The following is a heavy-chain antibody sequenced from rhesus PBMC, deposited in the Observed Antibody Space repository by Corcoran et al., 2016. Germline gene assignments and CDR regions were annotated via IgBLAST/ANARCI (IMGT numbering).Heavy chain of an antibody. Sequence: QVKLQQWGEGLVKPSETLSLTCAVYGGSITGYYWSWIRQPPGKGLEWIGNIADNSASTNYHPSLKNRVTISKDTSKNQFSLKLSSVTAADTAVYYCARGILRSASFDYWGQGVLVTVSS. CDR2: IADNSAST. CDR1: GGSITGYY. CDR3: ARGILRSASFDY. V-gene: IGHV4-73*01. D-gene: IGHD4-29*01. J-gene: IGHJ4*01.